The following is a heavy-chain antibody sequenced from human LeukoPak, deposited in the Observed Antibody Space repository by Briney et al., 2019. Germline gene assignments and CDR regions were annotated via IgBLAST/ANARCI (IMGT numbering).Heavy chain of an antibody. V-gene: IGHV1-8*01. J-gene: IGHJ3*02. D-gene: IGHD2-2*01. Sequence: ASVKVSCKASGYTFTSYDINWVRQATGQGLEWMGWMNPNSGNTGYAQKFQGRVTMTRNTSISTAYMELSSLRSEDTAVYYCARRKGVVPAAMIWSFWGHDAFDIWGQGTMVTVSS. CDR3: ARRKGVVPAAMIWSFWGHDAFDI. CDR1: GYTFTSYD. CDR2: MNPNSGNT.